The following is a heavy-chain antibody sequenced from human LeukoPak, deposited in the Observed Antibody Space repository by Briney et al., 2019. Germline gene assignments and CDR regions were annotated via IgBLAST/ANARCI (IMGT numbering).Heavy chain of an antibody. D-gene: IGHD3-22*01. V-gene: IGHV4-59*01. CDR2: IYYSGST. CDR3: ARGYYDSSGYWYYYGMDV. Sequence: SETLSLTCTVSGGSISSYYWSWIRQPPGKGLEWIGYIYYSGSTNYNPSLKSRVTISVDTSKNQFSLKLSSVTAADTAVYYCARGYYDSSGYWYYYGMDVWGQGTTVTVSS. CDR1: GGSISSYY. J-gene: IGHJ6*02.